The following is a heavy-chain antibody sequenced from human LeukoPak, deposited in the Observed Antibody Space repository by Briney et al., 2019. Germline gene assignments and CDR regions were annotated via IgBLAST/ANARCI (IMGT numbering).Heavy chain of an antibody. CDR3: GRDLGGRSGY. CDR1: GFIFSSYG. CDR2: ISYDGSSK. Sequence: GRSLRLSCAASGFIFSSYGMHWVRQAPGKGLEWVAVISYDGSSKYYADSVKGRFTISRDNSKNTLYLQMNSLSAEDTAVYYCGRDLGGRSGYWGQGTLVTVSS. V-gene: IGHV3-30*03. J-gene: IGHJ4*02. D-gene: IGHD1-26*01.